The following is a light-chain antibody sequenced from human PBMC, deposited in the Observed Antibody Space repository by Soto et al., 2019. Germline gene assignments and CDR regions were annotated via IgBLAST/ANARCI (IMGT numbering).Light chain of an antibody. CDR3: QQYNNWPLT. Sequence: EIVLTQSPGTLSLSPGERATLSCRASQSISSSYLAWYQQKPGQAPRLLMYDTFTRATAIPDRFSGSGSGTDFTLTISSLQSEDFAVYFCQQYNNWPLTFGGGTKVDIK. CDR1: QSISSSY. CDR2: DTF. V-gene: IGKV3-20*01. J-gene: IGKJ4*01.